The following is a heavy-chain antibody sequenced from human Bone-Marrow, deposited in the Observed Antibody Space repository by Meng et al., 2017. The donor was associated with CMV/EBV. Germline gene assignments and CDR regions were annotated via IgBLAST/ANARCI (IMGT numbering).Heavy chain of an antibody. J-gene: IGHJ4*02. D-gene: IGHD2-8*01. CDR2: TYHSAST. V-gene: IGHV4-38-2*02. CDR1: GYSISSGYY. Sequence: GSLRLTCTVSGYSISSGYYWGWIRPPPGKGLEWIGSTYHSASTYYNPSLKSRVTISVDTTKNQFSLKRSSVTAAAATVYYCARDGARYCATGVCSPYYFDYWGQGTLVTVSS. CDR3: ARDGARYCATGVCSPYYFDY.